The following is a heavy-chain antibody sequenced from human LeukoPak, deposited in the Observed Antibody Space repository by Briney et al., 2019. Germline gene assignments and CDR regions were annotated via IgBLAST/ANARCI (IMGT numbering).Heavy chain of an antibody. V-gene: IGHV4-38-2*02. CDR3: ARDKVEMATHFDY. D-gene: IGHD5-24*01. Sequence: SETLSLTCAVSGYSISSGYYWGWIRQPPGKGLEWIGSIYHSGSTYYNPSLKSRVTISVDTSKNQFSLKLSSVTAADTAVYYCARDKVEMATHFDYWGQGTLVTVSS. J-gene: IGHJ4*02. CDR2: IYHSGST. CDR1: GYSISSGYY.